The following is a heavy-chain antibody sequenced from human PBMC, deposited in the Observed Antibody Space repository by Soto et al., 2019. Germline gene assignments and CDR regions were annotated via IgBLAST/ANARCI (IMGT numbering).Heavy chain of an antibody. J-gene: IGHJ4*02. CDR2: INHSGST. CDR1: GGPSSGYH. CDR3: ASGPSNFEY. D-gene: IGHD4-4*01. V-gene: IGHV4-34*01. Sequence: QVQLQQWGAGLLKPSETLSLTCAVYGGPSSGYHWSWIRQPPGKGLEWIGKINHSGSTNYNPSLKSRVTISVDTSKNQFSLKLSSVTAADTAVYYCASGPSNFEYWDQGTLVTVSS.